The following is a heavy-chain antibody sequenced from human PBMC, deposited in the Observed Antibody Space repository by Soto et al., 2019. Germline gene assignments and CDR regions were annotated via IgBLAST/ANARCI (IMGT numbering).Heavy chain of an antibody. CDR1: GYVFTNYF. J-gene: IGHJ6*02. CDR3: ASEEASNSWSYYYGMDV. CDR2: INPNGGGT. Sequence: QVQLVQSGAEVKKPGASVKVSCKASGYVFTNYFMHWVRQAPGQGLEWMGIINPNGGGTSYAQKVESRVTMTRDSATGMVYMDLSSLRSEDTARYFCASEEASNSWSYYYGMDVWGQGTSVTVSS. V-gene: IGHV1-46*01. D-gene: IGHD6-13*01.